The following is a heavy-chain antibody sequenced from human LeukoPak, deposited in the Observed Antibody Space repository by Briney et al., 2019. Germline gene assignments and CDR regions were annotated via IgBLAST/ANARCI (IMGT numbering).Heavy chain of an antibody. CDR1: GDSVSSSSAA. J-gene: IGHJ4*02. CDR2: TYYRSKWYN. Sequence: SQTLSLTCAISGDSVSSSSAAWSWIRQSPSRGLEWLGRTYYRSKWYNDSAVSVKSRITISPDTSKNQFSLQLNSMTPEDTAVYYCAREGSEGYLFDYWGQGTLVTVSS. CDR3: AREGSEGYLFDY. D-gene: IGHD5-18*01. V-gene: IGHV6-1*01.